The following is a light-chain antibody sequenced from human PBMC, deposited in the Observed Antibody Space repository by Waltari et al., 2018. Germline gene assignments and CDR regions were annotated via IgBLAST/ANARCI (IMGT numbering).Light chain of an antibody. CDR2: GAS. CDR1: QSVNTN. V-gene: IGKV3-15*01. Sequence: EIVMTQSPGTLSVSPGERATLSCRASQSVNTNLAWYQQKPGQAPTLPISGASIRATGITARFSGSGSGTEFTLTISSLQSGDFGIYYCQQYNNWPWTFGQGTKVEIK. CDR3: QQYNNWPWT. J-gene: IGKJ1*01.